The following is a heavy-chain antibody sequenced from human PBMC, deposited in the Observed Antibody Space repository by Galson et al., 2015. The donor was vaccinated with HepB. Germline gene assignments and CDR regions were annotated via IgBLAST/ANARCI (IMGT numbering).Heavy chain of an antibody. CDR3: ARRAGVYLFFFDY. CDR1: GYSFSGYW. CDR2: ISPGDSHT. D-gene: IGHD5/OR15-5a*01. J-gene: IGHJ4*02. V-gene: IGHV5-51*03. Sequence: QSGAEVKKPGESLKITCKASGYSFSGYWIGWVRQMPGKGLEWMGGISPGDSHTRYSPSFEGQVAISADKSIDTAYLQWNSLKASDTAIYFCARRAGVYLFFFDYWGQGTRVTVSS.